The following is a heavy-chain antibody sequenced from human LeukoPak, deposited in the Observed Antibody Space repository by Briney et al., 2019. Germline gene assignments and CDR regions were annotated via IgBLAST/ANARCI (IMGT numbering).Heavy chain of an antibody. V-gene: IGHV1-18*01. Sequence: ASVKVPCKASGYNFTNYGISWVRQAPGQGLEWMGWISAYSGDTNYAQRLQGRLTMTTDTSPTTAYLELRSLTSDDTAVYYCARAPSFGDYGGDYWGQGTLVTVSS. D-gene: IGHD4-17*01. CDR3: ARAPSFGDYGGDY. CDR1: GYNFTNYG. CDR2: ISAYSGDT. J-gene: IGHJ4*02.